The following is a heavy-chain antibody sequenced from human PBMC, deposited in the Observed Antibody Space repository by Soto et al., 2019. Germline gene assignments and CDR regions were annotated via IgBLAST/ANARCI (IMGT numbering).Heavy chain of an antibody. CDR1: GFTFSSYW. Sequence: GSLRLSCAASGFTFSSYWMSWVRQAPGKGLEWIGSVYYRGRSYSKSSVKSRVTISVDTSKNRFSLSLNSVTASDTAVYFCVSQRTTVPTQAYFDYWGPGALVTVSS. CDR2: VYYRGRS. D-gene: IGHD4-17*01. V-gene: IGHV4-39*01. J-gene: IGHJ4*02. CDR3: VSQRTTVPTQAYFDY.